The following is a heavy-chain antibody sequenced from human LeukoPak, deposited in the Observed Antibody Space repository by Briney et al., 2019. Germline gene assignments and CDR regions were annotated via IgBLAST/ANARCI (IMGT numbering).Heavy chain of an antibody. Sequence: EGSLRLSCAVSGFTFSSYWMSWVRQAPGKGLEWVANIKQDGSEKYYVDSVKGRFTISRDNAKNSLYLQMNSLRAEDTAVYYCARDRGRNYDFWSGTEFDPWGQGTLVTVSS. CDR3: ARDRGRNYDFWSGTEFDP. D-gene: IGHD3-3*01. CDR2: IKQDGSEK. CDR1: GFTFSSYW. J-gene: IGHJ5*02. V-gene: IGHV3-7*01.